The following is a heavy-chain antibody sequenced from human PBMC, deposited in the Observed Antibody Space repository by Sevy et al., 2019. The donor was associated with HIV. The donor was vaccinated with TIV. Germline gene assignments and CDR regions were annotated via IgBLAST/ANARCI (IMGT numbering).Heavy chain of an antibody. Sequence: GGSLRLSCAASGFTFSTYAMSWVRQAPGKGLEWVSTLSHSGGTSYHADSLKGRFIISRDNSKNTLYLHMNSLRVEDTAIYYCAKDDDSSSFYYSMDVWGQGTTVTVSS. D-gene: IGHD6-6*01. CDR3: AKDDDSSSFYYSMDV. CDR1: GFTFSTYA. CDR2: LSHSGGTS. V-gene: IGHV3-23*01. J-gene: IGHJ6*02.